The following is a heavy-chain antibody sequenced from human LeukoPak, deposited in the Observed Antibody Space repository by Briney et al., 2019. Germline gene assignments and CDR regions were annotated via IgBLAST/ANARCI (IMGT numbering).Heavy chain of an antibody. Sequence: GGPLRLSCAASGFIFDDYAMYWVRQAPGKGLEWVSGISWNSGSIGYADSVKGRFTISRDNAKNSLYLQMSSLRAEDTALYYCAKDIVGHFNSVIFDYWGQGTLVTVSS. J-gene: IGHJ4*02. CDR2: ISWNSGSI. V-gene: IGHV3-9*01. CDR3: AKDIVGHFNSVIFDY. CDR1: GFIFDDYA. D-gene: IGHD2/OR15-2a*01.